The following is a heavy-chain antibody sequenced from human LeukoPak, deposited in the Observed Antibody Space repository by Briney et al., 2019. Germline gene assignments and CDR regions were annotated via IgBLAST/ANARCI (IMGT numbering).Heavy chain of an antibody. CDR3: ARPYYYDSSEPHNWFDP. CDR1: GYTFTSYG. D-gene: IGHD3-22*01. Sequence: GASVKVSCKASGYTFTSYGISWVRQAPGQGLEWMGWISAYNGNTNYAQKLQGRVTMTTDTSTSTAYMELRSLRSDDTAVYYCARPYYYDSSEPHNWFDPWGQGTLATVSS. V-gene: IGHV1-18*01. CDR2: ISAYNGNT. J-gene: IGHJ5*02.